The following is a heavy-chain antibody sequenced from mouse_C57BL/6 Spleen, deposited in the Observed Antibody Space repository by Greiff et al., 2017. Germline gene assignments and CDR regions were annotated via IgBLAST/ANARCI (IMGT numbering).Heavy chain of an antibody. J-gene: IGHJ1*03. V-gene: IGHV10-3*01. CDR1: GFTFNTYA. Sequence: EVQVVESGGGLVQPKGSLKLSCAASGFTFNTYAMHWVRQAPGKGLEWVARIRSKSSNYATYYADSVKDRFTISRDDSQSMLYLQMNNLKTEDTAMYYCVREGYGSSHWYFDVWGTGTTVTVSS. D-gene: IGHD1-1*01. CDR3: VREGYGSSHWYFDV. CDR2: IRSKSSNYAT.